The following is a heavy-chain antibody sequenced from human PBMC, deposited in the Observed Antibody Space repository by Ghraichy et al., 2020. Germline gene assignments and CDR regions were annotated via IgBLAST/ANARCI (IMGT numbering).Heavy chain of an antibody. D-gene: IGHD6-13*01. CDR1: GGSFSGYY. CDR2: INHSGST. J-gene: IGHJ4*02. V-gene: IGHV4-34*01. CDR3: ARSQGRPKGYDC. Sequence: SETLSLTCAVYGGSFSGYYWNWIRQPPGKGLEWIGEINHSGSTNYNPSLKSRVTISVDTSKNQFSLKLSSVTAADTAVYYCARSQGRPKGYDCWGQGTLVTVSS.